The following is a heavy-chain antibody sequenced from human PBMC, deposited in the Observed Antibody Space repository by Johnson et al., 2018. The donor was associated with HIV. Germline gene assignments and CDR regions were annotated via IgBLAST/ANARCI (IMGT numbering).Heavy chain of an antibody. D-gene: IGHD3-16*01. J-gene: IGHJ3*02. CDR1: GFTFSSYA. CDR2: ISYDGSNK. V-gene: IGHV3-30-3*01. Sequence: QVQLVESGGGVVQPGRSLRLSCAASGFTFSSYAMHWVRQAPGKGLEWVAVISYDGSNKYYADSVKGRFTISRDNSKNTLYLQMNSLRVEDTAVYYCAKLIGGGIWGQGTMVTVSS. CDR3: AKLIGGGI.